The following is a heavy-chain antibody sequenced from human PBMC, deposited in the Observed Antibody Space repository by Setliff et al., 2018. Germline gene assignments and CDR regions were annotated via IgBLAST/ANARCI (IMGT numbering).Heavy chain of an antibody. CDR3: VRDTSGRDAFDV. Sequence: GGSLRLSCVVSGFTVSNDFMGWVRQAPGKGLEWVSVIYNIGETRYADSVKGRFTISRDKSKNTLYLHLSSLRAEDTATYYCVRDTSGRDAFDVWGQGTMVTVSS. CDR2: IYNIGET. CDR1: GFTVSNDF. J-gene: IGHJ3*01. V-gene: IGHV3-53*01. D-gene: IGHD6-19*01.